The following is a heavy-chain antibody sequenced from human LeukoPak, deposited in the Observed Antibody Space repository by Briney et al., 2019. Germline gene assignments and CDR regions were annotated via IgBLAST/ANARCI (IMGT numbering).Heavy chain of an antibody. CDR3: ARLLRVRGVITYYYYMDV. V-gene: IGHV4-59*08. J-gene: IGHJ6*03. CDR2: FFYSGST. D-gene: IGHD3-10*01. CDR1: GGSISDYY. Sequence: SETLSLTCTVSGGSISDYYWSWIRQPPGKGLEWIGYFFYSGSTNYNPSLKSRVTISVDTSKNQFSLKLSSVTAADTAVYYCARLLRVRGVITYYYYMDVWGKGTTVTISS.